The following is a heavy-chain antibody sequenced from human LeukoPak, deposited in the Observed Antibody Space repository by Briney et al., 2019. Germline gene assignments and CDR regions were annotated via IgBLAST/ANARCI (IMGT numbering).Heavy chain of an antibody. V-gene: IGHV3-23*01. CDR1: GFTFSSFA. J-gene: IGHJ4*02. Sequence: GGSLRLSCEASGFTFSSFAMSWVRQAPGKGLDWVSAITGSGGTTYYADSVNGRFTISRDNSKNTLYLQMNSLRAEDTAVYYCATSLRVLPPYWGQGTLVTVSS. D-gene: IGHD3-10*01. CDR3: ATSLRVLPPY. CDR2: ITGSGGTT.